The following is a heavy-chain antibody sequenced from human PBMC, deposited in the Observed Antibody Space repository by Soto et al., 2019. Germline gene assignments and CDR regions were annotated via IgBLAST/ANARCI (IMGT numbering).Heavy chain of an antibody. CDR2: MYTTGTT. J-gene: IGHJ4*02. Sequence: PSETLSLTCTVSGDSISSYFWSWIRQPAGKGLEWIGRMYTTGTTSYNPSFKRRVTMSIDTSKNQFSLKMTSVTAADTAVYYCAREGEYGSGWYSFDHWGQGTRVTVSS. V-gene: IGHV4-4*07. D-gene: IGHD6-13*01. CDR1: GDSISSYF. CDR3: AREGEYGSGWYSFDH.